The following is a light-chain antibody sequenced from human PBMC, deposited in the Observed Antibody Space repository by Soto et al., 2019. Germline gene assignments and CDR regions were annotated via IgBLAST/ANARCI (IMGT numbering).Light chain of an antibody. CDR2: GTS. CDR3: QQYDNYPWT. J-gene: IGKJ1*01. Sequence: GASVTLSCRASQTVSSSSLTWCQQKPGQAPRLLIYGTSTRATGIPARFSGSGSGTEFTLTISSLQPDDFATYYCQQYDNYPWTFGQGTKVDIK. CDR1: QTVSSSS. V-gene: IGKV3D-7*01.